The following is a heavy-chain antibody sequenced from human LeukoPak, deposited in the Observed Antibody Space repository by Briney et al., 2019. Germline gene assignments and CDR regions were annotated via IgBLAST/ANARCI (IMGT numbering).Heavy chain of an antibody. D-gene: IGHD6-19*01. CDR2: INHSGST. CDR3: ADLSAVAGNNWFDP. Sequence: SETLSLTCAVYGGSFSGYYWSWIRQPPGKGLEWIGEINHSGSTNYNPSLKSRVTISVDKSKNQFSLKLSSVTAADTAVYYCADLSAVAGNNWFDPWGQGTLVTVSS. CDR1: GGSFSGYY. V-gene: IGHV4-34*01. J-gene: IGHJ5*02.